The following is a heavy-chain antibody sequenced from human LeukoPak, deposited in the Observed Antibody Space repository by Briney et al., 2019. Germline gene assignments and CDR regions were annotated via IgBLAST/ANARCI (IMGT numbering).Heavy chain of an antibody. V-gene: IGHV3-74*01. CDR1: GFIFSNFW. CDR3: VGPSSGTLSDP. Sequence: GGSLRLSCAASGFIFSNFWMHWVRQVPGKGLVWVSRINSDGSSRDYADSVKGRFTISRDNAKNTLYLQMNSLRVEDTAVYYCVGPSSGTLSDPWGQGTLVTVSS. J-gene: IGHJ5*02. CDR2: INSDGSSR. D-gene: IGHD3-10*01.